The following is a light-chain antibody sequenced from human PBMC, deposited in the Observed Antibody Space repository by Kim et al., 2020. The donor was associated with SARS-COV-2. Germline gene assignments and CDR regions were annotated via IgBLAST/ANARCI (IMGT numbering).Light chain of an antibody. J-gene: IGLJ3*02. CDR2: KNN. V-gene: IGLV10-54*04. Sequence: RHTAPRTCPRTSSNFGKEGAAWLQHIQDHPPKLPSYKNNNRPSGISERFSASRSGDTASLTITGLQPEDEADYFCSSWDSSLSAWVFGGGTQLTVL. CDR3: SSWDSSLSAWV. CDR1: SSNFGKEG.